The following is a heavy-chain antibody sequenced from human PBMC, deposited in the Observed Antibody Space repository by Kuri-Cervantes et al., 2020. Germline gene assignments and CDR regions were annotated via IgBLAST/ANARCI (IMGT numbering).Heavy chain of an antibody. D-gene: IGHD6-19*01. CDR3: ARAEYSSGWYVVGGDY. J-gene: IGHJ4*02. CDR2: ISSSGSTI. Sequence: GGSLRLSCAASGFTFSSYAMSWVRQAPGKGLEWVSYISSSGSTIYYADSVKGRFTISRDNAKNSLYLQMNSLRAEDTAVYYCARAEYSSGWYVVGGDYWGQGTLVTVSS. V-gene: IGHV3-48*04. CDR1: GFTFSSYA.